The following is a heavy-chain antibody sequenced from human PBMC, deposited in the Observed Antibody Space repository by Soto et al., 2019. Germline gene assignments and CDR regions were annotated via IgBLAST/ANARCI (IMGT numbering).Heavy chain of an antibody. Sequence: ASVKVSCKASGYTFTGYYMHWVRQAPGQGLEWMGWIIPNSGGTNYAQKFQGWVTMTRDTSISTAYMELSSLRAEDTAVYYCAKGQPSVAGTDFDYWGQGTLVTVSS. V-gene: IGHV1-2*04. D-gene: IGHD6-19*01. J-gene: IGHJ4*02. CDR1: GYTFTGYY. CDR2: IIPNSGGT. CDR3: AKGQPSVAGTDFDY.